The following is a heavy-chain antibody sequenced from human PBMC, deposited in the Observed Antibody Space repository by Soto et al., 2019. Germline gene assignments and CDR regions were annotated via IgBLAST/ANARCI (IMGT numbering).Heavy chain of an antibody. D-gene: IGHD3-16*02. CDR2: ISYDGSNK. Sequence: ESGGGVVQPGRSLRLSCAASGFTFSSYAMHWVRQAPGKGLEWVAVISYDGSNKYYADSVKGRFTISRDNSKNTLYLQMNSLRAEDTAVYYCARDTRSAYYDYVWGSYRRYYYYGMDVWGQGTTVTVSS. J-gene: IGHJ6*02. CDR3: ARDTRSAYYDYVWGSYRRYYYYGMDV. CDR1: GFTFSSYA. V-gene: IGHV3-30-3*01.